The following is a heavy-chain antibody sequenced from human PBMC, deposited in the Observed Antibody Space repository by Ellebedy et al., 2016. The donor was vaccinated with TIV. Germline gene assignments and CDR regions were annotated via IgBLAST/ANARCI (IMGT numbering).Heavy chain of an antibody. V-gene: IGHV3-30*18. CDR1: GFTFSSYG. CDR3: AKATHGSFWNGYSTDY. D-gene: IGHD3-3*01. CDR2: ISYDGSNK. Sequence: PGGSLRLSCAASGFTFSSYGMHWVRQAPGKGLEWVAVISYDGSNKYYADSVKGRFSISRDNSKNTMYLQMNSLRAEDTAVYYCAKATHGSFWNGYSTDYWGQGTRVTVSS. J-gene: IGHJ4*02.